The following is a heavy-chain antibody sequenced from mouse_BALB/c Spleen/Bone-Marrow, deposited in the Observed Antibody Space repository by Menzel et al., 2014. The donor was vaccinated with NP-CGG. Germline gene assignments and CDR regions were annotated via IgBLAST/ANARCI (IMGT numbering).Heavy chain of an antibody. CDR3: AFIYYGYAMDY. CDR2: IDPANGNT. J-gene: IGHJ4*01. CDR1: GFNIKDTY. Sequence: VQLKESGAELVKPGASVKLSCTASGFNIKDTYMHWVKQRPEQGLEWIGRIDPANGNTKYDPKSQGKATITADTSSNTAYLQLSSLTSEDTAVYYCAFIYYGYAMDYWGQGTSVTVSS. D-gene: IGHD2-1*01. V-gene: IGHV14-3*02.